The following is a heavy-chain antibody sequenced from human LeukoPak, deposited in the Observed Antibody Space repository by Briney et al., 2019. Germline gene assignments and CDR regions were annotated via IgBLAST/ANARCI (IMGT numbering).Heavy chain of an antibody. D-gene: IGHD3-3*01. V-gene: IGHV3-23*01. CDR1: GFTFRGYA. Sequence: GGSLRLSCAASGFTFRGYAMGWVRQAPGKGLEWVSVISGGGTSTYYADSAKGTYYADSVKGRFTISRDNSKNTLYLQMNSLRAEDTAIYYCAREFLPLGEVFNWFDPWGQGTPVTVSS. CDR3: AREFLPLGEVFNWFDP. CDR2: ISGGGTSTYYADSAKGT. J-gene: IGHJ5*02.